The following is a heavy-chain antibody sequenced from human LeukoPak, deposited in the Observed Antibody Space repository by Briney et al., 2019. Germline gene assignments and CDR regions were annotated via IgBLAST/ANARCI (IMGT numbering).Heavy chain of an antibody. D-gene: IGHD1-26*01. V-gene: IGHV4-59*01. CDR3: ARGQWELNHDAFDI. CDR2: IYYSGST. J-gene: IGHJ3*02. CDR1: GVSISSYY. Sequence: PSETLSLTCTVSGVSISSYYWSWIRQPPGKGLEWIGYIYYSGSTNYNPSLKSRVTISVDTSKNQFSLKLSSVTAADTAVYYCARGQWELNHDAFDIWGQGTMVTVSS.